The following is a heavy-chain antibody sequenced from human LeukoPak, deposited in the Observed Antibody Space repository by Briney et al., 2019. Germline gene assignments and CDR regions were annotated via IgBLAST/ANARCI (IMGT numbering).Heavy chain of an antibody. CDR3: TRGSEWTSGVSDY. Sequence: GGSLRLSCAASGFTFSVYYMSWIRQAPGKGLEWVSYISSSGSTIYYADSVKGRFTISRDNAQNSLYLQMDTLSAEDTAVYYCTRGSEWTSGVSDYWGQGTLVTVSS. CDR2: ISSSGSTI. V-gene: IGHV3-11*04. CDR1: GFTFSVYY. J-gene: IGHJ4*02. D-gene: IGHD3-3*01.